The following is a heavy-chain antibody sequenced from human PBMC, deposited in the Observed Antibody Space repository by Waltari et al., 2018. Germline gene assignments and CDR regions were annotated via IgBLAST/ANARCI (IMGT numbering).Heavy chain of an antibody. CDR2: ISSSSSYI. V-gene: IGHV3-21*01. J-gene: IGHJ3*02. Sequence: EVQLVESGGGLVKPGGSLRLSCAASGFTFSSYSMNWVRQAPGKGLEWVSSISSSSSYIYYADSVKGRFTISRDNAKNSLYLQMNSLRAEDTAVYYCAILGVELLWFRELLRGDAFDIWGQGTMVTVSS. CDR3: AILGVELLWFRELLRGDAFDI. CDR1: GFTFSSYS. D-gene: IGHD3-10*01.